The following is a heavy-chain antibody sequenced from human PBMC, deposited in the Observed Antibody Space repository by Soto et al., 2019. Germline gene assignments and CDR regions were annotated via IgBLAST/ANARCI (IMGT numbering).Heavy chain of an antibody. D-gene: IGHD5-18*01. Sequence: EVQLVESGGGLIPPGGSLRLSCAASGFLVNSAYMTWVRQAPGKGLEWLSMINSDGSTLYAESVKGRFTISRDNSKNRLDLQMNSVRAEDTAMYCGAGSGYGVGWGSWGQGTLVIVAS. CDR3: AGSGYGVGWGS. J-gene: IGHJ5*02. CDR2: INSDGST. V-gene: IGHV3-53*01. CDR1: GFLVNSAY.